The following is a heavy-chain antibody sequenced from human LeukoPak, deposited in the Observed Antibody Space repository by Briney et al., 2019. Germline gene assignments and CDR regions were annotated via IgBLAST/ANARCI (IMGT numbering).Heavy chain of an antibody. D-gene: IGHD3-10*01. J-gene: IGHJ4*02. V-gene: IGHV4-4*02. CDR2: IYHRGTT. CDR3: ARGGDDGSGSFTDLDY. CDR1: GGSISDNKW. Sequence: SGTLSLTCAVSGGSISDNKWWDWVRQPPGRGLEWIGEIYHRGTTNYNPSLKSRVTISVDTSKNQFSLKLSSVTAADTAVYYCARGGDDGSGSFTDLDYWGQGTLVTVSS.